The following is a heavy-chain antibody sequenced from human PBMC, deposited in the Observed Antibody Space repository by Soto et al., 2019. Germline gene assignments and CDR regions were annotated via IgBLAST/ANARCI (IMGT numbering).Heavy chain of an antibody. CDR1: GFTFSSYS. CDR2: ISSSSSYI. CDR3: ARDHGGHWYIDY. Sequence: EVQLVESGGGLVKPGGSLRLSCAASGFTFSSYSMNWVRQAPGKGLEWVSSISSSSSYIYYADSVKGRFTISRDNAKNSLYLQMNSLRAEDTAVYYCARDHGGHWYIDYWGQGTLVTVSS. D-gene: IGHD2-21*02. J-gene: IGHJ4*02. V-gene: IGHV3-21*01.